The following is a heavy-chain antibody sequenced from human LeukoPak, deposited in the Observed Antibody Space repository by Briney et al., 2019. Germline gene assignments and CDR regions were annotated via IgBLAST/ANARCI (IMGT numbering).Heavy chain of an antibody. CDR1: GFPFSNAW. CDR3: TTEGSEFHYLFGY. CDR2: IKSKTDGGTT. Sequence: GSLGLSCAASGFPFSNAWMSWVRQASGKGLEWGGRIKSKTDGGTTDYAEPVTARITISTDYSKNTLNLQMNSLKTEDTAVYYCTTEGSEFHYLFGYWGQGTLVTVSS. V-gene: IGHV3-15*01. J-gene: IGHJ4*02. D-gene: IGHD3-10*01.